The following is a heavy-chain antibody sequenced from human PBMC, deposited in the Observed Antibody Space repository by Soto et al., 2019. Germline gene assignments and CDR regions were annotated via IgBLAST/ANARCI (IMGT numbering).Heavy chain of an antibody. Sequence: GGSLRLSCAASGFTFNNYAIHWVRQAPGKGLEWVAVISYDGSDKYYADSVKGRFTVSRDNSKNTLYLQMNSLRAEDTAVYYCAREGVAYIYGLWGQGTLVTVSS. D-gene: IGHD5-18*01. V-gene: IGHV3-30-3*01. CDR3: AREGVAYIYGL. J-gene: IGHJ4*02. CDR2: ISYDGSDK. CDR1: GFTFNNYA.